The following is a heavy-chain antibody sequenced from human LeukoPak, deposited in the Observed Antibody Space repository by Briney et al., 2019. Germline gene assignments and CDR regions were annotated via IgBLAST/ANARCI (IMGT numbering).Heavy chain of an antibody. D-gene: IGHD6-13*01. J-gene: IGHJ3*02. Sequence: PSETLSLTCTVSGGSISSGTYYWGWIRQPPGKGLEWIARVSYSGTTYYNSSLKCRVPISEAPSKNQFSLKLSAVTAADTAVYYCARPYSSTWIDAFDIWGQGTMVTVSS. CDR1: GGSISSGTYY. V-gene: IGHV4-39*01. CDR3: ARPYSSTWIDAFDI. CDR2: VSYSGTT.